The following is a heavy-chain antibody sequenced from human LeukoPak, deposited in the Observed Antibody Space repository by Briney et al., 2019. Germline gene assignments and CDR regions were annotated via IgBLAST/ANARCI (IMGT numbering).Heavy chain of an antibody. J-gene: IGHJ3*02. CDR2: IIPIFGTA. V-gene: IGHV1-69*05. CDR3: ASLRYFDWSGGSYAFDI. CDR1: GGTFSSYA. D-gene: IGHD3-9*01. Sequence: ASVKVSCKASGGTFSSYAISWVRQAPGQGLEWMGGIIPIFGTANYAQKFQGRVTITTDESTSTAYMELSSLRSEDTAVYYCASLRYFDWSGGSYAFDIWGQGTMVTVSS.